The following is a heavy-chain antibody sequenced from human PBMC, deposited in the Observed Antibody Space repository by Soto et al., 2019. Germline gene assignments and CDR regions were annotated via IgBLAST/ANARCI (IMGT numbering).Heavy chain of an antibody. CDR3: AQNAGRDAFAL. CDR2: IIPILGIA. D-gene: IGHD3-10*01. Sequence: QVQLVQSGAEVKKPGSSVKVSCKASGGTFSSYTISWVRQAPGQGLEWMGRIIPILGIANYAKKFQGRVTITADKSTSTACMELGSLRSEGTAVYYCAQNAGRDAFALWGQGTMVTVSS. J-gene: IGHJ3*01. V-gene: IGHV1-69*02. CDR1: GGTFSSYT.